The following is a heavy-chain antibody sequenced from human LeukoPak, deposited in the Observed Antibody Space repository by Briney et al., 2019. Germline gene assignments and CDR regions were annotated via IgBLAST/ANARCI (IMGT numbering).Heavy chain of an antibody. CDR2: ISDSGSTI. V-gene: IGHV3-11*01. Sequence: GGSLRLSCAASEFVFSDYYMSWIRQAPGKGLEWVSYISDSGSTIYYADSVKGRFTISRDNVKNSLYLQMNGLRAEDTAVYYCARGDCGGTSCHKYLDYWGQGTLVTVSS. CDR3: ARGDCGGTSCHKYLDY. D-gene: IGHD2-2*02. CDR1: EFVFSDYY. J-gene: IGHJ4*02.